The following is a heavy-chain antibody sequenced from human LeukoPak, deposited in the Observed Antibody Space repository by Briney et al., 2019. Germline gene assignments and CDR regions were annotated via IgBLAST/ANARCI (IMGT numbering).Heavy chain of an antibody. Sequence: GGSLRLSCAASGFTFSSYWMSWVRQAPGKGLEWVANIKQDGSEKYYVDSVKGRFTISRDNAKNSLYLQMNSLRAEDTAVYYCARHSYFLGPRIVKEGGAFDIWGQGTMVTVSS. CDR2: IKQDGSEK. J-gene: IGHJ3*02. V-gene: IGHV3-7*01. D-gene: IGHD3-9*01. CDR1: GFTFSSYW. CDR3: ARHSYFLGPRIVKEGGAFDI.